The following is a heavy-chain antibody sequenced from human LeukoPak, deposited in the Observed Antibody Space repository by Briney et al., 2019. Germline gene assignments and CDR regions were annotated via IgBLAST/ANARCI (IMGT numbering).Heavy chain of an antibody. V-gene: IGHV4-61*02. CDR2: IYTSEST. CDR1: GGSMNSGNYY. Sequence: SQTLSLTCTVSGGSMNSGNYYWIWIRQPAGKGLEWIGRIYTSESTNYNPSLKSRVTISVDTSKNYFSLKLSSVTAADTAVYFCARTNNYDYPWFDPWGQGTLVTVSS. CDR3: ARTNNYDYPWFDP. D-gene: IGHD3-16*01. J-gene: IGHJ5*02.